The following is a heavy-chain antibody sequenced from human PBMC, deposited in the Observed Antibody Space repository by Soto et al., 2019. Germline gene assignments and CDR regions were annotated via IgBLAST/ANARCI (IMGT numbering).Heavy chain of an antibody. Sequence: QVQLVESGGGVVQPGRSLRLSCAASGFTFSSYGMHWVRQAPGKGLEWVAVIWYDGSNKYYADSVKGRFTISRDNSKNTLYLQMNSLRAEDTAVYYCARQTYSSSWYGGFDYWVQGTLVTVSS. V-gene: IGHV3-33*01. CDR3: ARQTYSSSWYGGFDY. CDR1: GFTFSSYG. J-gene: IGHJ4*02. CDR2: IWYDGSNK. D-gene: IGHD6-13*01.